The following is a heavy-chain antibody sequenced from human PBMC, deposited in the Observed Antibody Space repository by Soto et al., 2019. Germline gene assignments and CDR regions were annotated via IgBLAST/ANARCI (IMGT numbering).Heavy chain of an antibody. V-gene: IGHV3-53*02. CDR2: IYSGGSI. D-gene: IGHD3-16*01. CDR3: ARDGDGQRGSTH. CDR1: GFTVSNNF. J-gene: IGHJ4*02. Sequence: VQLVESGGGLIQAGGSLRLSCAVSGFTVSNNFMMWVRQAPGKGLEWVSLIYSGGSISYAGYVKGRFTISRDGSMNMLDLQMNSLTAEDTAVYYCARDGDGQRGSTHWGEGTLVTVSS.